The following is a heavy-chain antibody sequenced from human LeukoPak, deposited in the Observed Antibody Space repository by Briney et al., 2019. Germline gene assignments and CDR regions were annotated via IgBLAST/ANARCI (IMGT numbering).Heavy chain of an antibody. Sequence: GGSLRLSCTASGFSFSPYWMNWVRQAPGKGLEWVANIKYDGSEKFYLDSVKGRFTISRDTAKNSVYLQMNSLRVEDTAVYYCVPGSHWGQGTLVTVSS. CDR3: VPGSH. V-gene: IGHV3-7*02. CDR1: GFSFSPYW. CDR2: IKYDGSEK. D-gene: IGHD3-10*01. J-gene: IGHJ4*02.